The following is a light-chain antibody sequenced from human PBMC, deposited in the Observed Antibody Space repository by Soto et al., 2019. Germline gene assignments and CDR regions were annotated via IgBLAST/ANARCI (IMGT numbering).Light chain of an antibody. CDR1: QSVSSSY. Sequence: EIVITQSPATLSVAPGDRATLSCRASQSVSSSYLAWYQQKPGQAPRLLISGASSRATGIPDRFSGSGSGTDFTLTVSRLEPEDVELDDGQQYGNSPITFCQGTRLEIK. V-gene: IGKV3-20*01. CDR2: GAS. CDR3: QQYGNSPIT. J-gene: IGKJ5*01.